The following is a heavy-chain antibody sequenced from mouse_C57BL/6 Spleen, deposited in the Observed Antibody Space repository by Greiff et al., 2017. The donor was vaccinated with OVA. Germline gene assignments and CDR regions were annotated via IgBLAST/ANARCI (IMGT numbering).Heavy chain of an antibody. D-gene: IGHD1-1*01. Sequence: EVQLQQSGPELVKPGASVKMSCKASGYTFTDYNMHWVKQSHGKSLEWIGYINPNNGGTSYNQKFKGKATLTVNKSSSTAYMELRSLTSEDSAVYYCARSYGSSSYAMDYWGQGTSVTVSS. CDR1: GYTFTDYN. CDR2: INPNNGGT. CDR3: ARSYGSSSYAMDY. J-gene: IGHJ4*01. V-gene: IGHV1-22*01.